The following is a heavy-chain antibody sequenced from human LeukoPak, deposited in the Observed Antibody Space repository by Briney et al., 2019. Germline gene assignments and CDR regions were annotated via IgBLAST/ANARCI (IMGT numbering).Heavy chain of an antibody. D-gene: IGHD3-3*01. CDR1: GGTLSSYT. CDR3: ASVTYYDFWRGYDYYYYMDV. Sequence: SVKLSCKASGGTLSSYTISWVRQAPGQGLGWMGRIIPILGIANYAQTFQGRVTITADKSTSTAYMELSSLRSEDTAVYYCASVTYYDFWRGYDYYYYMDVWGKGTRSPSP. CDR2: IIPILGIA. J-gene: IGHJ6*03. V-gene: IGHV1-69*02.